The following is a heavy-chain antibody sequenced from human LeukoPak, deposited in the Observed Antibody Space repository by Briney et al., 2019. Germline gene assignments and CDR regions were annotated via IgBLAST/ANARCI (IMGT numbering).Heavy chain of an antibody. CDR3: ATAGQYRFDN. Sequence: GGSLRLSCAASGFTFSTFWMHWVRQAPGEGPVWVSRVNNDGSTTNYADSVKGRFTISRDNAKNTLYLQMNSLTDDDTAVYYCATAGQYRFDNWGQGTLVTVSS. J-gene: IGHJ5*02. CDR1: GFTFSTFW. V-gene: IGHV3-74*01. D-gene: IGHD6-19*01. CDR2: VNNDGSTT.